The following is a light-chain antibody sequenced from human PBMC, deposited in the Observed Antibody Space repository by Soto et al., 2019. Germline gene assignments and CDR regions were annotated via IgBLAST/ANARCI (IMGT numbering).Light chain of an antibody. CDR3: QQLNSYPRT. Sequence: DIQLTQSPSFLSASVGDRVAITCRASQDINSYLAWYQQKPGKAPKLLIYAASTLQSVVPSRFSGGGSGTEFTLTISSLQPEDFATYYCQQLNSYPRTFGQGTKVEF. V-gene: IGKV1-9*01. CDR1: QDINSY. CDR2: AAS. J-gene: IGKJ1*01.